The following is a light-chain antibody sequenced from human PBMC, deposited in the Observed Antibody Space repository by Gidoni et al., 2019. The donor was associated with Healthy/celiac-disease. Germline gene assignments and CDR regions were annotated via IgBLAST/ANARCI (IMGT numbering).Light chain of an antibody. Sequence: DIQMTQSPSTLSASVGDRVTIHGRDSQSIRSWLAWYQQKPGNAPKLLIYKASSLESGVPSRFSGSGSGTEFTLTISSLQPDDFATYYCQQYNSYSRTFGQGTKVEIK. CDR2: KAS. CDR1: QSIRSW. J-gene: IGKJ1*01. CDR3: QQYNSYSRT. V-gene: IGKV1-5*03.